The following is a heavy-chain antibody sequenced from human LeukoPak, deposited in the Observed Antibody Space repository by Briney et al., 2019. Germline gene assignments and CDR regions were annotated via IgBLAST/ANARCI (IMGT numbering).Heavy chain of an antibody. D-gene: IGHD3-3*01. CDR1: GLTFNSCG. V-gene: IGHV3-33*01. Sequence: GGSLRLSCAASGLTFNSCGLHWVRQAPGKGLEWVAVIGDDGRNKWYGDSVKGRFTISRDNSKNTVYLQMNSLRAEDTAVYYCATVFFPGYWGQGTLVTVSS. CDR2: IGDDGRNK. J-gene: IGHJ4*02. CDR3: ATVFFPGY.